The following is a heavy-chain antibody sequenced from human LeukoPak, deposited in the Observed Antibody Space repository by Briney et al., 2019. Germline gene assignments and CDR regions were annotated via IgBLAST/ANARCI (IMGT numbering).Heavy chain of an antibody. D-gene: IGHD3-10*01. CDR1: GFTFSSLA. CDR2: ISGSGDRT. CDR3: AKDYSYGSYSDH. J-gene: IGHJ4*02. Sequence: PGGSLRLSCAASGFTFSSLAVSWVRQAPGKGLEWVSGISGSGDRTYYADSVKGRFTISRDNSKNTLSLQMNSLRVEDTAVYYCAKDYSYGSYSDHWGQGTLVTVSS. V-gene: IGHV3-23*01.